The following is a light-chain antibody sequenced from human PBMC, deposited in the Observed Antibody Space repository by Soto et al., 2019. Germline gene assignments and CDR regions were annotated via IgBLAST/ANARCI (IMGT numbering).Light chain of an antibody. CDR1: SSNIGSNT. J-gene: IGLJ1*01. CDR3: AAWDDSLNGHV. V-gene: IGLV1-44*01. CDR2: SNN. Sequence: QSVLTQPASASGTPGQRVTISCSGSSSNIGSNTVNWYQQLSGTAPKLLIYSNNQRPSGVPDRFSGSKSGTSASLAISGLQSEDEADYYCAAWDDSLNGHVFGTGTKVTVL.